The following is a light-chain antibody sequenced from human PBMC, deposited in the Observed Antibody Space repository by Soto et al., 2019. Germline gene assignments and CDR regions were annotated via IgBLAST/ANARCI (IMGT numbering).Light chain of an antibody. CDR3: SSYAGSSNV. Sequence: QSVLTQPPSASGSPGQSVAISCTGTSSDVGGYNYVSWYQQYPGKAPKLMIYEVNKRPSGVPDRFSGSKSGNTASLTVSGLQAEDEADYYCSSYAGSSNVFGTGTKVT. CDR2: EVN. V-gene: IGLV2-8*01. J-gene: IGLJ1*01. CDR1: SSDVGGYNY.